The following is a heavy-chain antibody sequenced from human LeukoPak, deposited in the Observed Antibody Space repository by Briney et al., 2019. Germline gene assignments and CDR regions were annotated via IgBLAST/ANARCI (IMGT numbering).Heavy chain of an antibody. Sequence: PSETPSLTCTVSGGSISSYYWSWIRQPPGKGLEWIGYIYYSGSTNYNPSLKSRVTISVDTSKNQFSLKLSSVTAADTAVYYCARVRTGQQLNYGMDVWGQGTTVTVSS. J-gene: IGHJ6*02. V-gene: IGHV4-59*01. CDR3: ARVRTGQQLNYGMDV. CDR2: IYYSGST. D-gene: IGHD6-13*01. CDR1: GGSISSYY.